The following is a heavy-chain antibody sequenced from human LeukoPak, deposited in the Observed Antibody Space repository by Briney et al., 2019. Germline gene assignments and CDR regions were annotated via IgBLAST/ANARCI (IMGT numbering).Heavy chain of an antibody. V-gene: IGHV3-7*05. Sequence: PGGSLRLSCAASGFTFSSYWMSWVRQAPGKGLEWVANIKQDGSEKYYVDSVKGRFTISRDNGKNSLYLQMNSLRAEDTAVYYCASYCLSTRCQEPHVYWGQGTLVTVSS. CDR3: ASYCLSTRCQEPHVY. CDR2: IKQDGSEK. J-gene: IGHJ4*02. D-gene: IGHD2-2*01. CDR1: GFTFSSYW.